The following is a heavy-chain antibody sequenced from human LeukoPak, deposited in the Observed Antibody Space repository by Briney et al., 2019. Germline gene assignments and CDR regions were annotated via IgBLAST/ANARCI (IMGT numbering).Heavy chain of an antibody. CDR2: ISYDGSNK. Sequence: PGGSLRLSCAPSGFTFSSYAMHWVRQAPGKGLEWVAVISYDGSNKNYADSVKGRFTISRDNSQTTLYLQMNSLRAEDTAVFYCAKDGLYHGSGSYYDYWGQGTLVTVSS. D-gene: IGHD3-10*01. V-gene: IGHV3-30*04. CDR3: AKDGLYHGSGSYYDY. J-gene: IGHJ4*02. CDR1: GFTFSSYA.